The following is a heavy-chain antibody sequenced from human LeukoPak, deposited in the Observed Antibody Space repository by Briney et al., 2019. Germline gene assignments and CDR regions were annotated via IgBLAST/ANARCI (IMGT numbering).Heavy chain of an antibody. D-gene: IGHD3-3*01. V-gene: IGHV1-18*01. CDR1: GYTFTSYG. CDR3: ARDGVVGDYDFWSGYSYYFDY. J-gene: IGHJ4*02. Sequence: ASVKVSCKASGYTFTSYGIRWVRQAPGQGLEWMGWISAYNGNTNYAQKLQGRVTMTTDTSTSTAYMELRSLRSDDTAVYYCARDGVVGDYDFWSGYSYYFDYWGQGALVTVSS. CDR2: ISAYNGNT.